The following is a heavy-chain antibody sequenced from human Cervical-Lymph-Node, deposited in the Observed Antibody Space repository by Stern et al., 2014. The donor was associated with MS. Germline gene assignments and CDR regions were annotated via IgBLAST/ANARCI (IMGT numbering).Heavy chain of an antibody. CDR2: INTNTGNS. CDR1: GYTLTNYP. V-gene: IGHV7-4-1*02. J-gene: IGHJ4*02. Sequence: VQLVESGSELKQPGASVKGSCKASGYTLTNYPMNWVRQAPGQELEWMGWINTNTGNSTYAQGFTGRFVFSLDTSGSTAYLHISSLKAEDTAVYYCARDFVDTAMITRSDYLDSWGQGTLVTVSS. D-gene: IGHD5-18*01. CDR3: ARDFVDTAMITRSDYLDS.